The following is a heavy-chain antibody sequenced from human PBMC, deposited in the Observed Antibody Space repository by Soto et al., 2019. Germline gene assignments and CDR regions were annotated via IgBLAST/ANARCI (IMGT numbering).Heavy chain of an antibody. CDR2: INSDGSST. CDR3: ARDAPPDYGDYATGI. V-gene: IGHV3-74*01. D-gene: IGHD4-17*01. J-gene: IGHJ4*02. Sequence: GGSLRLSCAASGFTFSSYCMHWVRQAPGKGLVWVSRINSDGSSTSYADSVKGRFTISRDNAKNTLYLQMNSLRAEDTAVYYCARDAPPDYGDYATGIGGQGTLVTVSS. CDR1: GFTFSSYC.